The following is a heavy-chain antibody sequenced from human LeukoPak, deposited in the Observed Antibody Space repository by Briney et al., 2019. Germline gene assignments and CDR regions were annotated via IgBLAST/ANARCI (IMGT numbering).Heavy chain of an antibody. J-gene: IGHJ4*02. CDR3: ASGEPYYDSSGYYSRPG. CDR2: ISSSGSTI. Sequence: PGGSLRLSCAASGFTFSSYEMNWVRQAPGKGLEWVSYISSSGSTIYYADSVKGRFTISRDDAKNSLYLQMNSLRAEDTAVYYCASGEPYYDSSGYYSRPGWGQGTLVTVSS. V-gene: IGHV3-48*03. CDR1: GFTFSSYE. D-gene: IGHD3-22*01.